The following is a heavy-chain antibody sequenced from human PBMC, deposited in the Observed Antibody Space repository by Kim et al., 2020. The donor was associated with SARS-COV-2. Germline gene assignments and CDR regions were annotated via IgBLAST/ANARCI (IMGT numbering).Heavy chain of an antibody. D-gene: IGHD1-26*01. Sequence: SVKVSCKTSGYTFSNSAVQWVRQARGQSPEWMGWIVVGSGDTDYAQKFQQRVTITRDMSTNTAYMELSSLRSEDTAVYYCVGGRYNSGLYHCCAFAIWGQGTLVTVSS. CDR2: IVVGSGDT. CDR1: GYTFSNSA. V-gene: IGHV1-58*01. J-gene: IGHJ3*02. CDR3: VGGRYNSGLYHCCAFAI.